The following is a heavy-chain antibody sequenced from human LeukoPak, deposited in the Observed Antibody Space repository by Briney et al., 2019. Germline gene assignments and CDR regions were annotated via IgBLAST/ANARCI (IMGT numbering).Heavy chain of an antibody. D-gene: IGHD4-17*01. Sequence: GGSLRLSCAASGFTFNNYAMHWVRQAPGKGLQWVAVISYDGSNKYYADSVKGRFTISRDNSKNTLYLQMSSLRSEDTAVYYCARGNKDYGDYARGLSDYWGQGTLVTVSS. CDR1: GFTFNNYA. V-gene: IGHV3-30*04. CDR3: ARGNKDYGDYARGLSDY. J-gene: IGHJ4*02. CDR2: ISYDGSNK.